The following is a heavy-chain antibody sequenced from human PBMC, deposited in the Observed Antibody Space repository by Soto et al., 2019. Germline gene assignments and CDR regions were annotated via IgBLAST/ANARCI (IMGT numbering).Heavy chain of an antibody. D-gene: IGHD3-9*01. V-gene: IGHV1-3*01. J-gene: IGHJ6*03. Sequence: VSVKVSCKGSGYTFTSYAMHWVRQAPGQRLEWMGWINAGNGNTKYSQKFQGRVTITRDTSASTAYMELSSLRSEDTAVYYCARGSVAIFRRGYYYYMDVWGKGTTVTVSS. CDR3: ARGSVAIFRRGYYYYMDV. CDR1: GYTFTSYA. CDR2: INAGNGNT.